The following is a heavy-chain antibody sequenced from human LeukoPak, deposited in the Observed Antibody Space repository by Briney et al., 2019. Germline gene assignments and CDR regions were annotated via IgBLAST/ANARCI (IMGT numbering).Heavy chain of an antibody. Sequence: PSETLSLTCTVSADSFSYFYWSWLRQPPGKGLKWCGSIYYSGSTYYNPSLKSRVTISVDTSKNQFLLKLSSVPAADTAVYYCARHWYCSGGSCESDAFDIWGQGTMVTVSS. J-gene: IGHJ3*02. CDR3: ARHWYCSGGSCESDAFDI. V-gene: IGHV4-39*01. CDR1: ADSFSYFY. D-gene: IGHD2-15*01. CDR2: IYYSGST.